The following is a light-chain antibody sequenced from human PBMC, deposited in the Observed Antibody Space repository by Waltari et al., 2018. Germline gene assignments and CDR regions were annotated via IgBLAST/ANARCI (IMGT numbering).Light chain of an antibody. J-gene: IGKJ3*01. Sequence: EIVLTQSPGTLSLSPGQRATLSCRASQSISNTYLAWYQQIPGRAPRLLIYGASRRATGIPDRFTGRGSGTDFTLTISRLEAEDFAVYYCQQYGGSPFTFGPGTKVEI. CDR3: QQYGGSPFT. CDR1: QSISNTY. CDR2: GAS. V-gene: IGKV3-20*01.